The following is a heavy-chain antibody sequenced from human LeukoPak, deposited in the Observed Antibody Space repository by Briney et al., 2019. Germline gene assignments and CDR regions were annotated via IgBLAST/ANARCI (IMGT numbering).Heavy chain of an antibody. J-gene: IGHJ4*02. Sequence: GGSLRLSCAASGFTFSNYWVHWVRQAPGKGLVWVSRINRDGSTTKYADSVKGRFTVSRDNAKNTLNLQMNSLRAEATAVYYCSRDKKSGGSSEIVYWGQGTLVTVSS. CDR3: SRDKKSGGSSEIVY. V-gene: IGHV3-74*03. D-gene: IGHD1-26*01. CDR1: GFTFSNYW. CDR2: INRDGSTT.